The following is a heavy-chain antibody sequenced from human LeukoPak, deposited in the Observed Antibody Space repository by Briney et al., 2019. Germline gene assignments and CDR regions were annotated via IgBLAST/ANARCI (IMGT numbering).Heavy chain of an antibody. CDR3: ARGGYYGSGNDFRFDP. J-gene: IGHJ5*02. V-gene: IGHV4-59*01. Sequence: SETLSLTCTVSGGSISSYYWSWLRQSPGKGLECIGYIHYTGSTNYNPSLKSRVTISVETSKNQFSLKLKSVTAADTAVYYCARGGYYGSGNDFRFDPWGQGTLVTVSS. CDR2: IHYTGST. CDR1: GGSISSYY. D-gene: IGHD3-10*01.